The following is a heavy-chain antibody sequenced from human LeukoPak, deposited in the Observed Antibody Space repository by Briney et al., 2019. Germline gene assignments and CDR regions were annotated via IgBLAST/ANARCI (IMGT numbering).Heavy chain of an antibody. D-gene: IGHD1-26*01. CDR1: GGSISSYY. J-gene: IGHJ3*02. V-gene: IGHV4-59*08. Sequence: SETLSLTCTVSGGSISSYYWSWIRQPPGKGLEWIGYIYYSGSTNYNPSLKSRVTISVDTSKNQFSLKLSSVTAADTAVYYCARQQSGSYYDAFDIWGQGTMVTVSS. CDR2: IYYSGST. CDR3: ARQQSGSYYDAFDI.